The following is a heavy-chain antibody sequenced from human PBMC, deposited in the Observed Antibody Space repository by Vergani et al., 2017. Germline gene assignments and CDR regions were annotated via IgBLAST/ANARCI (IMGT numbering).Heavy chain of an antibody. CDR2: ISYDGTQK. CDR1: GFTSSYYG. J-gene: IGHJ1*01. Sequence: QVHLVESGGGVVQPGRSLRLSCVVSGFTSSYYGMQWVRQAPGKGLEWVAVISYDGTQKYYAESVKGRFTISRDNSKSTLYLQMNSLRTEDTAVYYCATKSCVTPGCQIGYFREWGQGTLVTVSS. CDR3: ATKSCVTPGCQIGYFRE. V-gene: IGHV3-30*03. D-gene: IGHD6-13*01.